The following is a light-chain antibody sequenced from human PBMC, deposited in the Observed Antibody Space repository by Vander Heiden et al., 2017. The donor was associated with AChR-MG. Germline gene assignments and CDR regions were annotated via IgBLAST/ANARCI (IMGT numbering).Light chain of an antibody. CDR3: RQANSFPYT. CDR2: AES. J-gene: IGKJ2*01. Sequence: DVQMTQSSSSVSASVGGTVTIACRASQGGNNWLAWYQQKPGEAPKRLISAESTLRSGVPIGFSGSGSGGDFTLTISSLQPEDFATYYCRQANSFPYTFGQGTKLEIK. CDR1: QGGNNW. V-gene: IGKV1-12*02.